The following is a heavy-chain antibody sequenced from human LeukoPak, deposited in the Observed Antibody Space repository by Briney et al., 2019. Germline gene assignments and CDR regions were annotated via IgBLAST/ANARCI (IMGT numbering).Heavy chain of an antibody. D-gene: IGHD2-2*01. CDR2: IWYDGSNK. CDR1: GFTFSSYA. CDR3: ASGACSSTSCTYYYYYGMDV. Sequence: SGGSLRLSCAASGFTFSSYAMHWVRQAPGKGLEWVAVIWYDGSNKYYADSVKGRFTISRDNSKNTLYLQMNSLRAEDTAVYYCASGACSSTSCTYYYYYGMDVWGQGTTVTVSS. J-gene: IGHJ6*02. V-gene: IGHV3-33*08.